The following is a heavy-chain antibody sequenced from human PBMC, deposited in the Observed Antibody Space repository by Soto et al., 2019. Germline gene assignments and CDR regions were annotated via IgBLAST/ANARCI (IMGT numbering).Heavy chain of an antibody. J-gene: IGHJ6*04. CDR2: ISWNSGSI. CDR3: AKGSEEVFGVVIN. Sequence: GGSLRLSCAASGFTFDDYAMHWVRQAPGKGLEWVSGISWNSGSIGYADSVKGRFTISRDNAKNSLYLQMNSLRAEDTALYYCAKGSEEVFGVVINWGKGTTVTVSS. CDR1: GFTFDDYA. D-gene: IGHD3-3*01. V-gene: IGHV3-9*01.